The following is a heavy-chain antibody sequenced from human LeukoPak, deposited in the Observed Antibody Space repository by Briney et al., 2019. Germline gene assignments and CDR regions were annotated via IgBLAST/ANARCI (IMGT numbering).Heavy chain of an antibody. V-gene: IGHV4-34*01. CDR2: INHSGST. CDR1: GGSFSGYY. CDR3: ARGPRYYYGSGSFIDY. J-gene: IGHJ4*02. D-gene: IGHD3-10*01. Sequence: PSETLSLTCAVYGGSFSGYYWSWIRQPPGKGLEWIGEINHSGSTNYNPSLKSRVTISVDTSKNQFSLKLSSVTAAVTAVYYCARGPRYYYGSGSFIDYWGQGTLVTVSS.